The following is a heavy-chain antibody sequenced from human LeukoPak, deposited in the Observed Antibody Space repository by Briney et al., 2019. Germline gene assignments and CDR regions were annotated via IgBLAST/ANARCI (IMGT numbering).Heavy chain of an antibody. J-gene: IGHJ4*02. CDR3: ARSPRETYYYDSSGYYYLDY. CDR1: GYTFTSYA. Sequence: ASVKVSCKASGYTFTSYAMHWVRQAPGQRLEWMGWINAGNGNTKYSQKFQGRVTITRDTSASTAYMELSSLRSEDTAVYYCARSPRETYYYDSSGYYYLDYWGQGTLVTVSS. V-gene: IGHV1-3*01. D-gene: IGHD3-22*01. CDR2: INAGNGNT.